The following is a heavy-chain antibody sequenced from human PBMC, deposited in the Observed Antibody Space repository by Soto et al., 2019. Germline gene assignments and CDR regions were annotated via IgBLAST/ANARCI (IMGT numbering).Heavy chain of an antibody. V-gene: IGHV3-30*18. D-gene: IGHD6-13*01. CDR3: AKDTSKYSNNWPAYYGLDV. Sequence: QVQLVESGGGVVQPGRSLRLSSAASGFTFSSFGMHWVRQAPGKGLECVAFISFDGSNQYYVDSVRGRFIISRDNSKNTLSLQMNNLKAEDTAVYYCAKDTSKYSNNWPAYYGLDVWGQGTTVTVSS. CDR1: GFTFSSFG. J-gene: IGHJ6*02. CDR2: ISFDGSNQ.